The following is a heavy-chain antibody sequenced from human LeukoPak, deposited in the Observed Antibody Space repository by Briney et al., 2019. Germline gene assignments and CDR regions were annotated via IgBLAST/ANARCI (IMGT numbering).Heavy chain of an antibody. J-gene: IGHJ4*02. D-gene: IGHD6-19*01. Sequence: ASVKVSCKASGYTFTGHYTHWVRQAPGQGLEWMGWINPNSGATNYAQKFQGRVTMTRDTSISTAYMELSSLRSDDTAVYYCARGVAVAGIDYWGQGTLVTVSS. CDR1: GYTFTGHY. CDR3: ARGVAVAGIDY. V-gene: IGHV1-2*02. CDR2: INPNSGAT.